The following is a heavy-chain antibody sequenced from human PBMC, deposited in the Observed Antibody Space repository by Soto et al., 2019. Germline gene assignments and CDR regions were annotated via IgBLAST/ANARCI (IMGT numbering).Heavy chain of an antibody. CDR3: AKEYCSSTSCYAGIHYYYMDA. Sequence: GGSLRLSCAASGFTFSSYSMNWVRQPPGKGLEWNSSISSSSSYIYYADSVKDRFNISKDNANNSLYLKMNSLRAEDTAVYYCAKEYCSSTSCYAGIHYYYMDAWGKGTTVTVSS. J-gene: IGHJ6*03. D-gene: IGHD2-2*01. CDR1: GFTFSSYS. V-gene: IGHV3-21*01. CDR2: ISSSSSYI.